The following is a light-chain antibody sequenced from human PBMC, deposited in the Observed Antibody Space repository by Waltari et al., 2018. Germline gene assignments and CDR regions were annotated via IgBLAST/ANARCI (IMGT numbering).Light chain of an antibody. J-gene: IGKJ5*01. CDR1: QCVLYNHNNKHY. V-gene: IGKV4-1*01. CDR2: CAS. Sequence: DIVMTQSPDSLAVSLGERATINRKSSQCVLYNHNNKHYVAWYQQKPGKPPQLLIYCASTRESGVPDRFSGSGSGTDFTRTISSLQAEDVAVYYCQQYYSTPPITFGQGTRLEIK. CDR3: QQYYSTPPIT.